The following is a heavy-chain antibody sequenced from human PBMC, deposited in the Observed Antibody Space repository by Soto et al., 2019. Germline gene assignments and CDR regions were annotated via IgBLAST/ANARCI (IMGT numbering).Heavy chain of an antibody. CDR1: GGSISSYY. V-gene: IGHV4-59*01. CDR3: ARAGGRVFDY. J-gene: IGHJ4*02. CDR2: IYYIGST. Sequence: QVQLQESGPGLVKPSETLSLTCTVSGGSISSYYWSWIRQPPGKGLEWIGYIYYIGSTNYNPPLKSRVPISVDTSKNQFSLKLSSVTAADTAVYDCARAGGRVFDYWGQGTLVTVSS. D-gene: IGHD3-10*01.